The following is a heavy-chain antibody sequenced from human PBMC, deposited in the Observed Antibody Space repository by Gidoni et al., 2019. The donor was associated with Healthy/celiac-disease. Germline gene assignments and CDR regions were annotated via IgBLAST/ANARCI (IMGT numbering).Heavy chain of an antibody. Sequence: EVQLVESGGGLVQPGGSLRLSCAASGFTISSYSMNWVRQAPGKGLEWVSYISSSSSTIYYADSVKGRFTISRDNAKNSLYLQMNSLRAEDTAVYYCARDGPEIYTVTTDGSFDYWGQGTLVTVSS. D-gene: IGHD4-17*01. CDR3: ARDGPEIYTVTTDGSFDY. V-gene: IGHV3-48*01. J-gene: IGHJ4*02. CDR2: ISSSSSTI. CDR1: GFTISSYS.